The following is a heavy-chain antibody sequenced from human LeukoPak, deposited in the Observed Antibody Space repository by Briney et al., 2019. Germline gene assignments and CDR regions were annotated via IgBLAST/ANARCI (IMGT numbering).Heavy chain of an antibody. CDR2: ISSSGSAR. D-gene: IGHD3-9*01. CDR3: AREGSSLTGVHY. Sequence: GGSLRLSCVASGFTFSDYYMSWIRQAPGKGLEWVSCISSSGSARYYTDSVKGRFTISRDNAKNSLYLQMNSLRAEDTAVYYCAREGSSLTGVHYWGQGTLVTVSS. CDR1: GFTFSDYY. V-gene: IGHV3-11*01. J-gene: IGHJ4*02.